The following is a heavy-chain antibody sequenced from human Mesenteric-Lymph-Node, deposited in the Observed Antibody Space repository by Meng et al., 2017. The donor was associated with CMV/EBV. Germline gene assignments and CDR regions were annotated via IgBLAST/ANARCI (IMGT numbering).Heavy chain of an antibody. J-gene: IGHJ3*02. CDR2: INQDGSEK. CDR1: GFTFSSYW. CDR3: ARDLDYGGNRATGAFDI. D-gene: IGHD4-23*01. Sequence: GESLKISCAASGFTFSSYWMSWVRQAPGKGLEWVANINQDGSEKYNVDSVKGRFTISRDNAKNSLYLQMNNLRAGDTAVYYCARDLDYGGNRATGAFDIWGQGTMVTVSS. V-gene: IGHV3-7*01.